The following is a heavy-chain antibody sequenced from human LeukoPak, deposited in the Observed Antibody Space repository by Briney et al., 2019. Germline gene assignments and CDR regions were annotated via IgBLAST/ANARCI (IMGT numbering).Heavy chain of an antibody. J-gene: IGHJ4*02. CDR1: VGFNSRYY. V-gene: IGHV4-59*08. CDR2: IYYSGTP. CDR3: ARHGGSYDFEF. D-gene: IGHD1-26*01. Sequence: PSETLSLTCTVSVGFNSRYYWSWTRQPPGKGLEWIGYIYYSGTPNYNPTLKTRVPMSVDTSKNQFSPRLSAVTAADTAVYYCARHGGSYDFEFWGQGTLVTVSS.